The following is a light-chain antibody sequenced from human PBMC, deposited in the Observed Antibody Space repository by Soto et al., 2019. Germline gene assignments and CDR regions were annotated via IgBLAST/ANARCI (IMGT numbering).Light chain of an antibody. Sequence: DVHMTLSASSVSASVGYRVTIICRASQGISSWLAWYQQKIGKAPKLLIYAASSLQSGVPSRFSGSGYGTDFNLTISSLQTEDFATYCCQQTYSTPWTFGQGTKVDIK. J-gene: IGKJ1*01. CDR1: QGISSW. CDR2: AAS. CDR3: QQTYSTPWT. V-gene: IGKV1-12*01.